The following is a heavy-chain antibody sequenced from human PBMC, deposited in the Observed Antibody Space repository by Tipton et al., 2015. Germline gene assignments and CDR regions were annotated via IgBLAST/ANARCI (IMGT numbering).Heavy chain of an antibody. D-gene: IGHD4-17*01. J-gene: IGHJ4*02. CDR2: IYYSGST. Sequence: LRLSCTVSGGSINNNYWSWIRQPPGKGLEWIGSIYYSGSTYYNPSLKSRVTISVDTSKNQFSLKLSSVTAADTAVYYCARLDTVTTELDYWGQGTLVTVSS. CDR3: ARLDTVTTELDY. V-gene: IGHV4-39*01. CDR1: GGSINNNY.